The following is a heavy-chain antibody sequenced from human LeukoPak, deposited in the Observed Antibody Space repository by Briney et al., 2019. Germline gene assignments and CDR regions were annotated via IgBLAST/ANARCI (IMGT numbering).Heavy chain of an antibody. CDR1: GFTFSSCG. CDR3: ARDRGGTSPYF. D-gene: IGHD1-14*01. V-gene: IGHV3-30*02. Sequence: GGSLRLSCAASGFTFSSCGMHWVRQAPDKGLEWVAFIRHDGSNKYYADSVKGRFTISRDNSKNIVDLQMNSLRVEDTAVYFCARDRGGTSPYFWGQGTLVTVSS. CDR2: IRHDGSNK. J-gene: IGHJ4*02.